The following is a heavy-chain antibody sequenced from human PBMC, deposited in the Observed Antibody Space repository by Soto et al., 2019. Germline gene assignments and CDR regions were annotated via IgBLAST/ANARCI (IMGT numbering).Heavy chain of an antibody. CDR1: GFTFRSYS. CDR2: ISSSSSTI. D-gene: IGHD6-6*01. J-gene: IGHJ6*02. CDR3: ARPEYSSSSYGMDV. Sequence: LRLSCAASGFTFRSYSMNWVRQAPGKGLEWVSYISSSSSTIYYADSVKGRFTISRDNAKNSLYLQMNSLRDEDTAVYYCARPEYSSSSYGMDVWGQGTTVTVSS. V-gene: IGHV3-48*02.